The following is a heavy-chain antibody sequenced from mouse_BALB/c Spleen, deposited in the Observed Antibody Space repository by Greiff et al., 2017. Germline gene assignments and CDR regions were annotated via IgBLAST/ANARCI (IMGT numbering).Heavy chain of an antibody. CDR2: IWGDGST. J-gene: IGHJ4*01. D-gene: IGHD2-4*01. V-gene: IGHV2-6-7*01. Sequence: VQGVESGPGLVAPSQSLSITCTVSGFSLTGYGVNWVRQPPGKGLEWLGMIWGDGSTDYNSALKSRLSISKDNSKSQVFLKMNSLQTDDTARYYCARDRGYDYDGPYAMDYWGQGTSVTVSS. CDR3: ARDRGYDYDGPYAMDY. CDR1: GFSLTGYG.